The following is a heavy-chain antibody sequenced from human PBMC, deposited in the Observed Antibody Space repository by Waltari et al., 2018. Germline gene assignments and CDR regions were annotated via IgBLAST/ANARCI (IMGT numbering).Heavy chain of an antibody. Sequence: GRWGMGWCSTDGGGTNDAKKVQGRVTITRDTSISTAYMELSRLRSDDTAVYYCAGEYYYDSSGYYSDAFDIWGQGTMVTVSS. CDR3: AGEYYYDSSGYYSDAFDI. V-gene: IGHV1-2*02. D-gene: IGHD3-22*01. CDR2: CSTDGGGT. J-gene: IGHJ3*02.